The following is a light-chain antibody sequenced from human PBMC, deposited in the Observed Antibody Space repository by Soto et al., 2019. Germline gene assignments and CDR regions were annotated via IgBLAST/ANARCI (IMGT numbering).Light chain of an antibody. CDR3: SSYSSTITV. Sequence: QSALTQPASISGSPGQSITISCIVTSSDFGDYNYVSWYQQHPDKAPKLMIYAVTHRPSGVSNRFSGSKSGNTASLTISGIQAEDESDYYCSSYSSTITVFGGGTKLTVL. J-gene: IGLJ3*02. V-gene: IGLV2-14*01. CDR1: SSDFGDYNY. CDR2: AVT.